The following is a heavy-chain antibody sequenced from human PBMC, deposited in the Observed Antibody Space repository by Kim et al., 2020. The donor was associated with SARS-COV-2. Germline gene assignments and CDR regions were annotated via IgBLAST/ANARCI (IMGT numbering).Heavy chain of an antibody. Sequence: GGSLRLSCAASGFTFSSYAMSWVLHAPGKGLEFVSAISGIGGRTYYADSVEGRFTISIDNSKNTLYLQMNSLRPADTAVYYCAKIVCISTICYHIYYFDYWGQGTLVTVSS. CDR1: GFTFSSYA. CDR2: ISGIGGRT. D-gene: IGHD2-2*01. J-gene: IGHJ4*02. V-gene: IGHV3-23*01. CDR3: AKIVCISTICYHIYYFDY.